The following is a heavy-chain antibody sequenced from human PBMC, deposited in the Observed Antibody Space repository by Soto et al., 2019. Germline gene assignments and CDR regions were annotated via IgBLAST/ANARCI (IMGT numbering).Heavy chain of an antibody. D-gene: IGHD2-15*01. CDR3: ARLIGVGRSGGRLDYYYYMDV. Sequence: SETVSLTCTVSGGSISSSSYYWGWIRQPPGKGLEWIGSIYYSGSTYYNPSLKSRVTISVDTSKNQFSLKLSSVTAADTAVYYCARLIGVGRSGGRLDYYYYMDVWGKGTTVTVSS. CDR1: GGSISSSSYY. CDR2: IYYSGST. J-gene: IGHJ6*03. V-gene: IGHV4-39*01.